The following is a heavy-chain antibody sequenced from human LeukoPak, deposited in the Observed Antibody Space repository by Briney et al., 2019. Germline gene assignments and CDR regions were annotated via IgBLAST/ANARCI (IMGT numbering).Heavy chain of an antibody. CDR2: ISGSGGGT. D-gene: IGHD6-19*01. V-gene: IGHV3-23*01. Sequence: GGSLRLSCAASGFTFSSYAMSWARHAPGGGLEWVSAISGSGGGTYYADSVKGRFTISRDNSKKMLYLQMNSLRAEDTAVYYCAKVKYSSGWLHDYWGQGTLVSVSS. J-gene: IGHJ4*02. CDR1: GFTFSSYA. CDR3: AKVKYSSGWLHDY.